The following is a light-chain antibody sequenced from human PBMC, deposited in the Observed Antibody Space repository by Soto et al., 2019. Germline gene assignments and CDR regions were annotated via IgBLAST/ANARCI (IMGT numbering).Light chain of an antibody. CDR1: QGVSRY. CDR2: AAS. J-gene: IGKJ4*01. V-gene: IGKV1-9*01. CDR3: QQLNTYPVT. Sequence: IPLTQSPSSLSASVGDSVTITCRASQGVSRYLSWYQQKPGRAPILLISAASTLQSGVPARFSSSGSGTDFTLSITSLQPEDFATYYCQQLNTYPVTFGGGTKVEIK.